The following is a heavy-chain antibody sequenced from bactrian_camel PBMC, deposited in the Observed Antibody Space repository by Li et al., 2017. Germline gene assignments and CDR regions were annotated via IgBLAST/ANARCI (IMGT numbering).Heavy chain of an antibody. CDR3: AAMTDGGVCGGPPFEYKF. CDR2: ISDFGST. V-gene: IGHV3S55*01. Sequence: HVQLVESGGGSVQAGGSLRLSCTASGFAFKSACMGWFRQAPGKEREGVASISDFGSTYYADSVKGRFAISQDIALNTVYLQINSLKPEDTALYYCAAMTDGGVCGGPPFEYKFWGQGTQVTVS. CDR1: GFAFKSAC. J-gene: IGHJ4*01. D-gene: IGHD2*01.